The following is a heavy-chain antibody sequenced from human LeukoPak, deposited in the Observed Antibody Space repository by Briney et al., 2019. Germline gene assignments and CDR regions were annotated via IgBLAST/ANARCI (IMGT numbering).Heavy chain of an antibody. CDR1: GYSISSGYH. D-gene: IGHD3-3*01. Sequence: SETLSLTCTVSGYSISSGYHWGWIRQPPGEGLEWIASIYYTGATYYNPSLRSRVAISLDTSKNQFSLKMESVTAADTAIYYCARDIPSGYHDHWGPGTLVTVSS. J-gene: IGHJ5*02. CDR2: IYYTGAT. CDR3: ARDIPSGYHDH. V-gene: IGHV4-38-2*02.